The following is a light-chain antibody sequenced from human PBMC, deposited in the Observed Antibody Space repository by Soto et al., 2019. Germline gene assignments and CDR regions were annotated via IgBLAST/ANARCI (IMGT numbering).Light chain of an antibody. CDR1: SSDIGRYNY. J-gene: IGLJ1*01. V-gene: IGLV2-8*01. Sequence: QSALTQPPSASGSPGQSVTISCTGTSSDIGRYNYVSWYQHHPDKAPKLIIYEVSKRPSGVPDRFSGSKSDNTASLTASGVQAEDEADYYCSSYGGRNTFVFGTGTKVTVL. CDR3: SSYGGRNTFV. CDR2: EVS.